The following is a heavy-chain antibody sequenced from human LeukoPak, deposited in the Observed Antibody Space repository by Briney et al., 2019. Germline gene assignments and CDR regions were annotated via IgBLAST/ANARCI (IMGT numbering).Heavy chain of an antibody. D-gene: IGHD3-22*01. CDR3: ARVYYYDSSGYFARYYFDY. Sequence: AESLKISCKGSGYSFTSYWIGWVRQMPGKGLEWMGIIYPGDSDTRYSPSFQGQVTISADKSISTAYLQWSSLKASDTAMYYCARVYYYDSSGYFARYYFDYWGQGTLVTVSS. V-gene: IGHV5-51*01. CDR1: GYSFTSYW. J-gene: IGHJ4*02. CDR2: IYPGDSDT.